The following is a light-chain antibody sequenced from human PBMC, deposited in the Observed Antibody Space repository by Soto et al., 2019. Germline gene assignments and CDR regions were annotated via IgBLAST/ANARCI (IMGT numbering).Light chain of an antibody. J-gene: IGKJ4*01. CDR3: QQSFLTPLT. CDR1: QSISSY. Sequence: DIQMTQSPSSLSASVGDRVTITCRASQSISSYLNWYQQKPGKAPNLLIYAASNLQSGVPSRFSGRGSGTDFTLTITSLQPKDFPTYHCQQSFLTPLTFGGGTKVEIK. V-gene: IGKV1-39*01. CDR2: AAS.